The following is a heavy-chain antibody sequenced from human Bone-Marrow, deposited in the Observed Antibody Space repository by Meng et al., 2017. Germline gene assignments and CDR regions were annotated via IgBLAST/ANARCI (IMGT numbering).Heavy chain of an antibody. Sequence: SETLSLTCTVSGGSINSGDYYWGWIRQPPGKGLEWIGSIYYSGITYYNPSLQSRVTISLDTSQNQFSLKVTSVTAADTAVYYCVTGSTWYYFHYWGKGTLVTVSS. CDR3: VTGSTWYYFHY. CDR1: GGSINSGDYY. D-gene: IGHD6-13*01. V-gene: IGHV4-39*07. CDR2: IYYSGIT. J-gene: IGHJ4*02.